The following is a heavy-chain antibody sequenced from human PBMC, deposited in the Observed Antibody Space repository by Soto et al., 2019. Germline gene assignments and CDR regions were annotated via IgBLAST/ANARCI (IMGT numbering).Heavy chain of an antibody. CDR2: IWYDGSNK. D-gene: IGHD6-13*01. CDR1: GFTFSSYG. Sequence: GGSLRLSCAASGFTFSSYGMHWVRQAPGKGLEWVAVIWYDGSNKYYADSVKGRFTISRDNSKNTLYLQMNSLRAEDTAVYYCARPGSRWYSDSRPMDVWGQGTTVTVSS. J-gene: IGHJ6*02. V-gene: IGHV3-33*01. CDR3: ARPGSRWYSDSRPMDV.